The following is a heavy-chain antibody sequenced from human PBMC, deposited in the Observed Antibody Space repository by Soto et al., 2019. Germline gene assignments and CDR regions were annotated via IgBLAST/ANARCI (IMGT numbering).Heavy chain of an antibody. Sequence: QVQLQESGPGLVKSSETLSLTCSVSGDSSSTYYWGWIRQPPGKGLEWIGYINYSGRSNHNPSLESRLSISVDASKNQVSLKLTSVTAPDTAVYYCARSYCADSVSCNWFDPWGQGTLVVVSS. V-gene: IGHV4-59*01. CDR3: ARSYCADSVSCNWFDP. CDR2: INYSGRS. CDR1: GDSSSTYY. J-gene: IGHJ5*02. D-gene: IGHD2-8*02.